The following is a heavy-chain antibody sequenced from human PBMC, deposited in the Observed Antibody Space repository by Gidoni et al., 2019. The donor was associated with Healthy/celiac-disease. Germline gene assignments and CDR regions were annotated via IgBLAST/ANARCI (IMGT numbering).Heavy chain of an antibody. CDR1: GGSLSSCCYY. Sequence: QLQLQESGPGLVKPSETLSLTCTVSGGSLSSCCYYWGWIRQPPGKGLEWIGSIYYSGSTYYNPSLKSRVTISVDTSKNQFSLKLSSVTAADTAVYYCARGGYSYGLLPPTTPFDYWGQGTLVTVSS. D-gene: IGHD5-18*01. CDR3: ARGGYSYGLLPPTTPFDY. V-gene: IGHV4-39*01. J-gene: IGHJ4*02. CDR2: IYYSGST.